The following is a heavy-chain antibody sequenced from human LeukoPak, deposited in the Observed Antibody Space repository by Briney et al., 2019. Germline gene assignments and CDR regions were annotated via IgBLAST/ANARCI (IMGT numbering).Heavy chain of an antibody. CDR1: GGTFSSYA. CDR2: IVPIFSTA. Sequence: SGKVSCKASGGTFSSYAISWVRQAPGQGLEWMGGIVPIFSTANYAQKFQGRVTITTDESTSTAYMELSSLRSEDTAVYYCARGRGMTTVTTWTFDYWGQGTLVTVSS. V-gene: IGHV1-69*05. CDR3: ARGRGMTTVTTWTFDY. D-gene: IGHD4-17*01. J-gene: IGHJ4*02.